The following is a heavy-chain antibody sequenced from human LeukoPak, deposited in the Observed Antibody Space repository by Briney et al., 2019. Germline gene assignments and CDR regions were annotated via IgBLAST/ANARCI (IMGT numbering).Heavy chain of an antibody. V-gene: IGHV1-69*13. Sequence: ASVKVSCKASGYTFTSYGISWVRQAPGQGLEWMGGIIPIFGTANYAQKFQGRVTITADESTRTAYMEMSSLRSEDTAVYYCAREGRGYYDSSGYYGDAFDIWGQGTMVTVSS. CDR2: IIPIFGTA. CDR1: GYTFTSYG. CDR3: AREGRGYYDSSGYYGDAFDI. J-gene: IGHJ3*02. D-gene: IGHD3-22*01.